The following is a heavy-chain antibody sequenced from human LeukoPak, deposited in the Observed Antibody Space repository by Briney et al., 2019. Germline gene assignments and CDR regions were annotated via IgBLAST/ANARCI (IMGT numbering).Heavy chain of an antibody. CDR3: ARDKDFLFDY. CDR2: ISSSSSYI. Sequence: GSLRLYCAASGFTFSSYSMNWVRQAPGKGLEWVSSISSSSSYIYYADSVKGRFTISRDNAKNSLYLQMNSLRAEDTAVYYCARDKDFLFDYWGQGTLVTVSS. D-gene: IGHD3-3*01. J-gene: IGHJ4*02. V-gene: IGHV3-21*01. CDR1: GFTFSSYS.